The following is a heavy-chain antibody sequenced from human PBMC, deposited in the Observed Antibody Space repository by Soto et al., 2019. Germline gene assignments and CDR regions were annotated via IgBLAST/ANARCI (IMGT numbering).Heavy chain of an antibody. J-gene: IGHJ4*02. CDR2: ISGSGGST. CDR1: GFTFSSYA. CDR3: PKGVLDLHVVFEY. D-gene: IGHD1-7*01. V-gene: IGHV3-23*01. Sequence: GGSLRRSCAASGFTFSSYAMSWVRQAPGKGLEWVSAISGSGGSTYYADAVKGQFTISRDNSKNTLYLQMNSLRPEDTAVYYCPKGVLDLHVVFEYWGQGTLVTV.